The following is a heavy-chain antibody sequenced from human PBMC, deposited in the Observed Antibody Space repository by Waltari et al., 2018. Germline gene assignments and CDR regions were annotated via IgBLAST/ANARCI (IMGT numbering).Heavy chain of an antibody. Sequence: QLQLPESGPGLVKPSETLSLPCTVSGGSISSYNYFWGWIRQPPGKGLEWIGNIFHSGSTYYNPSLKSRVTISVDTSKNQFSLKLSSVTAADTAVYYCATGGRPDYWGQGTLVTVSS. D-gene: IGHD2-8*02. V-gene: IGHV4-39*01. CDR1: GGSISSYNYF. CDR2: IFHSGST. J-gene: IGHJ4*02. CDR3: ATGGRPDY.